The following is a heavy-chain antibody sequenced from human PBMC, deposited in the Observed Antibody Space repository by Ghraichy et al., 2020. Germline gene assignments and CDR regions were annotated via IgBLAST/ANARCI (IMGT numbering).Heavy chain of an antibody. D-gene: IGHD2-2*01. J-gene: IGHJ3*02. CDR1: GGSISSSGYY. Sequence: LETLSLTCTVSGGSISSSGYYWGWIRQPPGKGLEWIASINYSGRTYYNSSLKSRVTISVDTSKNQVSLKLNSVTAADTAVYNCARTVPAANNDAFDIWGQGTMVTVSS. V-gene: IGHV4-39*07. CDR2: INYSGRT. CDR3: ARTVPAANNDAFDI.